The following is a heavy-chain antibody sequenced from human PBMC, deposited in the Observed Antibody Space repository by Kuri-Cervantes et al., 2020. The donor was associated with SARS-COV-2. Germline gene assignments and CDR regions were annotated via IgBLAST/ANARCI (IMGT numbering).Heavy chain of an antibody. CDR1: GYSFTSYW. J-gene: IGHJ4*02. D-gene: IGHD5-18*01. V-gene: IGHV5-51*01. Sequence: GESLKISCKGSGYSFTSYWIGWVRQMPGKGLEWMGIIYPGDSDTRYSPSFQGRVTISADKSISTAYLQWSSLKASDTAMYYCAREQHRYSYGLDYWGQGTLVTVSS. CDR3: AREQHRYSYGLDY. CDR2: IYPGDSDT.